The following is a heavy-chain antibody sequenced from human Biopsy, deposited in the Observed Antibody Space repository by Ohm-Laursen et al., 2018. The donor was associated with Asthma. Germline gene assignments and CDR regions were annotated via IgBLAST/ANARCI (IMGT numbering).Heavy chain of an antibody. CDR1: GFTFSSYG. V-gene: IGHV3-30*18. CDR3: AKDTEGRYDFWSGLSYNYYGMDV. J-gene: IGHJ6*02. D-gene: IGHD3-3*01. Sequence: SLRLSCAASGFTFSSYGMYWVRQAPGKGLEWVAVISYDGSNKYYADSVKGRFTISRDNSKNTLYLQMDSLRAEDTAVYYCAKDTEGRYDFWSGLSYNYYGMDVWGQGTTVTVSS. CDR2: ISYDGSNK.